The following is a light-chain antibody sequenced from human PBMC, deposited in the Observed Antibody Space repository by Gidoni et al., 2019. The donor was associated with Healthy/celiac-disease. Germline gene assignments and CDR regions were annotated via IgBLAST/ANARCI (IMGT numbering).Light chain of an antibody. Sequence: EIVLTQSPATLSLSPGERATLSCRASQSVSSYLAWYQQKPGQAPRLLIYDASNSATGIPARFIGSGSWTDFTLTISSLEPEDFAVYYCQQRSNWPPGVTFXGXTKVEIK. J-gene: IGKJ4*01. CDR1: QSVSSY. CDR3: QQRSNWPPGVT. CDR2: DAS. V-gene: IGKV3-11*01.